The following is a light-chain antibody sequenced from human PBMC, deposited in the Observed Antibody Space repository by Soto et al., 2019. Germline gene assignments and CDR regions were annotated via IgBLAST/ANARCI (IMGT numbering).Light chain of an antibody. CDR2: GAS. V-gene: IGKV3-20*01. CDR3: QQYDSSPYT. J-gene: IGKJ2*01. Sequence: EIVLTQSPGTLSLSPGERVTLSCRASQSVSSSYLAWYQHKPGQAPRLLIYGASSRATGIPDRFSGSGSGTDFTLTSSRLEPEDFAVYYCQQYDSSPYTFGQGTKLEIK. CDR1: QSVSSSY.